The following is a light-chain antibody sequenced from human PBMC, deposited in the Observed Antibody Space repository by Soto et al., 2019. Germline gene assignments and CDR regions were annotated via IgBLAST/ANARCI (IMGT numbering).Light chain of an antibody. CDR2: DVS. V-gene: IGKV3-11*01. J-gene: IGKJ1*01. CDR1: QSINNF. Sequence: EIVLTQSPATLSLSPGERATLSCRASQSINNFIAWYQQKSGQPPRLVIYDVSKRATGIPARFSGSGSGTDFTLSITSPEPEDSAVYVWHQRANCPPTWTCGLGAKV. CDR3: HQRANCPPTWT.